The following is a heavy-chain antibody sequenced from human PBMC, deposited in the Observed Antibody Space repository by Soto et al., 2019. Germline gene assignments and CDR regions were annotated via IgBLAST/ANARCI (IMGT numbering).Heavy chain of an antibody. CDR1: GRSISSGGYY. Sequence: KSSETLSLTCTVSGRSISSGGYYWSWIRQHPGKGLEWIGYIYYSGSTYYNPSLKSRVTISVDTSKNQFSLKLSSVTAADTAVYYCARTNYDSSGYYYRALYYFDYWGQGTLVTVSS. CDR2: IYYSGST. D-gene: IGHD3-22*01. CDR3: ARTNYDSSGYYYRALYYFDY. J-gene: IGHJ4*02. V-gene: IGHV4-31*03.